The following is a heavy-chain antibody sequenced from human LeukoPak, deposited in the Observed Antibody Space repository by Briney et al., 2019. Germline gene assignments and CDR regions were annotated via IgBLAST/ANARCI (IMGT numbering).Heavy chain of an antibody. CDR2: IKRDGSEK. Sequence: GGSLRLSCVASGFTFSDHSMMWVRQAPGKGLEWVANIKRDGSEKYYVDSVKGRFTISRDNTKNSLYLQMNSLRAEDTAVYYCASEPRRTYYYYMDVWGKGTTVTVSS. CDR3: ASEPRRTYYYYMDV. CDR1: GFTFSDHS. J-gene: IGHJ6*03. V-gene: IGHV3-7*01.